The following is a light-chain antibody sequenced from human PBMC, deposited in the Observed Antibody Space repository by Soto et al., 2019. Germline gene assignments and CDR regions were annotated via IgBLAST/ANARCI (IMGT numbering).Light chain of an antibody. CDR1: SSNIGNNY. Sequence: QSVLTQPPSVSAAPGQKVTISCSGSSSNIGNNYVSWYQQLPGTAPKLLIYDNNKRPSGIPDRFSGSKSGTSATLGITGLQTGDEADYYCGTWDSSLSAMVFGGGTKRPS. V-gene: IGLV1-51*01. CDR3: GTWDSSLSAMV. CDR2: DNN. J-gene: IGLJ2*01.